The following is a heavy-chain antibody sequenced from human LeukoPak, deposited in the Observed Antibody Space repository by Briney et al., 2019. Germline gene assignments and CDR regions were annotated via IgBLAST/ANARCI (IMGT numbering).Heavy chain of an antibody. CDR2: IGTSSSIV. CDR1: GFTFSDYY. V-gene: IGHV3-11*01. CDR3: ATRVVAQIYWYFDL. D-gene: IGHD3-22*01. Sequence: GGSLRLSCAASGFTFSDYYMSWIRRAPGKELEWISYIGTSSSIVFYADSVKGRFSISRDNAKNSLYLQMNGLRAEDTAVYYCATRVVAQIYWYFDLWGRGTLVTVSS. J-gene: IGHJ2*01.